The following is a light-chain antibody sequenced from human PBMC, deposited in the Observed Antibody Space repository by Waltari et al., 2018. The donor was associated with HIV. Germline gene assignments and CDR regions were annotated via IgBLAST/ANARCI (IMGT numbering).Light chain of an antibody. CDR1: ALPKQY. CDR3: QSADSSGTYVV. J-gene: IGLJ2*01. Sequence: SYELTQPPSVSVSPGQTARITCSGDALPKQYAYWYQQKPGQAPVLVIYNGSERPAGIPERFAGSSSGRTVTLTISGVQAEDEADYYGQSADSSGTYVVFGGGTKLTVL. V-gene: IGLV3-25*03. CDR2: NGS.